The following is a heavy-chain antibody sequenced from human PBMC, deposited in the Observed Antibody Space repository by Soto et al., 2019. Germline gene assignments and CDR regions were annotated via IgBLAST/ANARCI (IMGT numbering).Heavy chain of an antibody. CDR3: ARVRPTDYVGNYNNGMDV. D-gene: IGHD4-17*01. CDR2: ISSSAGTT. J-gene: IGHJ6*02. CDR1: GFTFSFYP. Sequence: EVLLLESGGGLVQPGGSLRLSCAASGFTFSFYPMSWVRQAPGKGLEWVSGISSSAGTTYYADPVKGRFTISRDNSKNTLFLQMDSLRPEDTAVYYCARVRPTDYVGNYNNGMDVWGQGTRVTVSS. V-gene: IGHV3-23*01.